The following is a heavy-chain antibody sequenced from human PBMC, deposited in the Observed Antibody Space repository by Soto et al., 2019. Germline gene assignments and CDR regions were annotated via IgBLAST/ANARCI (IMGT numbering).Heavy chain of an antibody. CDR1: GFTFSSYA. V-gene: IGHV3-23*01. Sequence: EVQLLESGGGLVQPGGSLRLSCAASGFTFSSYAMSWVRQAPGKGLEWVSAISGSGGSTYYADSVKGRFTISRDNSENTLYLQMNSLRAEDTAVYYCAKSDLKSLPGSYYYYYGMDVWGQGTTVTVSS. J-gene: IGHJ6*02. CDR2: ISGSGGST. D-gene: IGHD3-10*01. CDR3: AKSDLKSLPGSYYYYYGMDV.